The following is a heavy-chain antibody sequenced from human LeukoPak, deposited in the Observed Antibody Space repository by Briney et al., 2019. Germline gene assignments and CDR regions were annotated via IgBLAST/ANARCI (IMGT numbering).Heavy chain of an antibody. CDR2: IYHSGST. V-gene: IGHV4-38-2*01. CDR1: GYSISSGYY. CDR3: ARRADCSSTSCYAPFDP. D-gene: IGHD2-2*01. Sequence: SETLSLTCAVSGYSISSGYYWGWIRQPPGKGLEWIGSIYHSGSTYYSPSLKSRVTISVDTSKNQFSLKLSSVTAADTAVYYCARRADCSSTSCYAPFDPWGQGTLVTVSS. J-gene: IGHJ5*02.